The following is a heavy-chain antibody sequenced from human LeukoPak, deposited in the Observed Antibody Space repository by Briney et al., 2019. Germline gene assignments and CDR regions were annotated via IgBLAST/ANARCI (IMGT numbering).Heavy chain of an antibody. V-gene: IGHV1-69*06. Sequence: ASVKVSCKASGGTFSSYAISWVRQAPGQGLEWMGGIIPIFGTANYAQKFQGRVTITADKSTSTAYMELSSLRSEDTAVYYCARDLLAVAGHDAFDIWGQGTMVTVSS. CDR1: GGTFSSYA. CDR3: ARDLLAVAGHDAFDI. J-gene: IGHJ3*02. D-gene: IGHD6-19*01. CDR2: IIPIFGTA.